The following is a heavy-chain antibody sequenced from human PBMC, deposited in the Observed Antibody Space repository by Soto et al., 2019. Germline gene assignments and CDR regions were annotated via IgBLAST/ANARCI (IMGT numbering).Heavy chain of an antibody. D-gene: IGHD3-16*01. J-gene: IGHJ6*02. Sequence: QVQLVQSGDEVKKPGASVKVSCKASGYIFVNYGIAWVRQAPGQGLEWMGWISPYTGNTHSATTVQGRLTMTTDTPTSTAYMALGSLTSDDTAVYYCVMVDNYVTPTPQDVWGQGTTVTVSS. V-gene: IGHV1-18*01. CDR2: ISPYTGNT. CDR1: GYIFVNYG. CDR3: VMVDNYVTPTPQDV.